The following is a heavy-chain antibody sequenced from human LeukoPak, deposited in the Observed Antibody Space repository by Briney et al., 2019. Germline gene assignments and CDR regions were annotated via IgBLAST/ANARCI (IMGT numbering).Heavy chain of an antibody. J-gene: IGHJ4*02. CDR1: GGSISSGSYY. D-gene: IGHD4-17*01. CDR2: IYTSGST. V-gene: IGHV4-61*02. CDR3: AREGYGDPLDY. Sequence: SQTLSLTCTVSGGSISSGSYYWSWLRQPAGTGLEWIGRIYTSGSTNYNPSLKSRVTISVDTSKNQFSLKLSSVTAADTAVYYCAREGYGDPLDYWGQGTLVTVSS.